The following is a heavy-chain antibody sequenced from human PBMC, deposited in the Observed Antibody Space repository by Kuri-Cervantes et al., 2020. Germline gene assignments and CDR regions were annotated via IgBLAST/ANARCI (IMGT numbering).Heavy chain of an antibody. J-gene: IGHJ3*02. CDR1: GFTFSSYG. CDR2: IWYDGNNK. V-gene: IGHV3-33*01. Sequence: GESLKISCAASGFTFSSYGMHWVRQAPGKGLEWVALIWYDGNNKYYADSVRGRITISRDNSQNTLYLQMNSLRAEDTAVYYCARNDYGDFNDAFDIWGQGTMVTVSS. D-gene: IGHD4-17*01. CDR3: ARNDYGDFNDAFDI.